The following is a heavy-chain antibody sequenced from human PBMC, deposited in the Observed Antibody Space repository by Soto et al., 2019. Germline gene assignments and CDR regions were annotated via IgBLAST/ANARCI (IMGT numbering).Heavy chain of an antibody. J-gene: IGHJ3*02. D-gene: IGHD2-2*01. V-gene: IGHV3-33*01. CDR2: IWFDGSDK. CDR3: ARLYCSSPSCYSVGALDI. CDR1: GFTFSNYG. Sequence: GGSLRLSCAASGFTFSNYGMHWVRQAPGKGLEWVALIWFDGSDKYYADSVKGRFTMSRDNSKNTVYLQMKSLRAEDTAVYYCARLYCSSPSCYSVGALDIRGQGTMVTVSS.